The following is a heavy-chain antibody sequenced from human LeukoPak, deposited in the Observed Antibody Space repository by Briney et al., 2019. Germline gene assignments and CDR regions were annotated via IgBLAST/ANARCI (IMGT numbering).Heavy chain of an antibody. Sequence: GGSLRLSCEASGFSVSNYMSWVRQAPGKGLEWVSVIYSNGNTYYADSVKGRFTISRDNSKNTLYLQMNSLRAEDTAVYYCARVRNVNSVAGTVDYWGQGALVTVSS. J-gene: IGHJ4*02. CDR3: ARVRNVNSVAGTVDY. CDR1: GFSVSNY. V-gene: IGHV3-53*01. CDR2: IYSNGNT. D-gene: IGHD6-19*01.